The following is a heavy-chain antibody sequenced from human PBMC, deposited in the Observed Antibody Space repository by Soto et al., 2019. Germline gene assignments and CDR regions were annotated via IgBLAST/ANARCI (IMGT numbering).Heavy chain of an antibody. Sequence: QVQLQQWGAGLLKPSETLSLTCAVYGGSFSAYYWSWIRQPPGKGLEWIGEINDSGSTNYNPSLKRRVTISVYTSKNQLSLKLSSVTAADTAVYYCAKTLASAPRFCSSTSCYVYYYMDVWGKGTTVTVSS. V-gene: IGHV4-34*01. CDR3: AKTLASAPRFCSSTSCYVYYYMDV. CDR1: GGSFSAYY. CDR2: INDSGST. J-gene: IGHJ6*03. D-gene: IGHD2-2*01.